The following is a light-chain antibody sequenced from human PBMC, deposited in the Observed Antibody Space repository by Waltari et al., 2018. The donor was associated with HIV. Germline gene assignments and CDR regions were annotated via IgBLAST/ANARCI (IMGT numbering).Light chain of an antibody. CDR1: SSHIGNNY. Sequence: QSVLTQPPSVSAAPGHQVVISCSGGSSHIGNNYVSWFQQLPRTAPKFIIYDNNKRPSGIPDRFSGSRSGTSATLSITGLQSGDEADYYCGTWDTSLSAGVFGGGTKVTVL. CDR3: GTWDTSLSAGV. CDR2: DNN. J-gene: IGLJ3*02. V-gene: IGLV1-51*01.